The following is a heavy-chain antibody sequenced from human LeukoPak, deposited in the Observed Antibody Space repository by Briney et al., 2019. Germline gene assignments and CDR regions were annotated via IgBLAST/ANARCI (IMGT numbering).Heavy chain of an antibody. D-gene: IGHD1-1*01. CDR1: GDSISDSNW. CDR2: VYRSGST. CDR3: ARVAKNDWYFDL. J-gene: IGHJ2*01. Sequence: SETLSLTCAVSGDSISDSNWWTWVRQPPGKGLEWIGEVYRSGSTNYNPSFKSRITVSVDKSKNHLSLKLSSVTAADTAVYYCARVAKNDWYFDLWGRGTLVTVSS. V-gene: IGHV4-4*02.